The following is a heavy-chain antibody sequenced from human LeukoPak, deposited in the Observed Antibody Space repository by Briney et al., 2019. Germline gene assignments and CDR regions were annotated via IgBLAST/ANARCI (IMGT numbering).Heavy chain of an antibody. D-gene: IGHD1-26*01. V-gene: IGHV3-9*01. CDR1: GFTFDDYA. CDR2: ITWNSGSI. J-gene: IGHJ4*02. Sequence: GGSLRLSCAVSGFTFDDYAMHWVRQAPGKGLEWVSGITWNSGSIDYADSVKGRFTISRDNAKNSLYLQMNSLRAEDTALYYCAKIVGATTGPFDYWGQGTLVTVSS. CDR3: AKIVGATTGPFDY.